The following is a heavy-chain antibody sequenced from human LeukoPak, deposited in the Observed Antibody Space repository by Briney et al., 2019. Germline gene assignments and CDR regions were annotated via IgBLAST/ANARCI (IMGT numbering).Heavy chain of an antibody. D-gene: IGHD6-6*01. CDR2: IYYSGST. Sequence: PSETLSLTCTVSGGSISSSSYYWGWIRQPPGKGLEWIGSIYYSGSTYYNPSLKSRVTISVDTSKNQFSLKLGSVTAADTAVYYCARHREQPHSIAARPDYYFDYWGQGTLVTVSS. J-gene: IGHJ4*02. CDR1: GGSISSSSYY. V-gene: IGHV4-39*01. CDR3: ARHREQPHSIAARPDYYFDY.